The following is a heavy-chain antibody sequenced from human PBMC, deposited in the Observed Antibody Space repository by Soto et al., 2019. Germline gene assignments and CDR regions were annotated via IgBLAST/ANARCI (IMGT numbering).Heavy chain of an antibody. CDR1: GYSISNNYY. J-gene: IGHJ5*02. V-gene: IGHV4-38-2*02. CDR2: TYYGGTT. CDR3: ARDASVGTGWFDP. D-gene: IGHD1-1*01. Sequence: SATLSLTYTFSGYSISNNYYWGWIRQPPGKGLECIGVTYYGGTTYYNPSLKSRVTISLDTYKNQFSLKLTSVTAADTAVYYCARDASVGTGWFDPWGQGTLVTVSS.